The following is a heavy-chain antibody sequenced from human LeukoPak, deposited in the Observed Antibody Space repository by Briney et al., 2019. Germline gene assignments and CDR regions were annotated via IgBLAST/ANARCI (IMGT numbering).Heavy chain of an antibody. CDR3: ATAGGLPTAMGFDP. Sequence: GGSLRLSCAASGFTFSSYWMHWVRQAPGKGLLWVSCINTDGSVMRYADSVRGRFTISRDNAKNTLYLQMNSLRVEDTAVYYCATAGGLPTAMGFDPWGQGTLVSVSS. V-gene: IGHV3-74*01. D-gene: IGHD2-2*01. CDR1: GFTFSSYW. CDR2: INTDGSVM. J-gene: IGHJ5*02.